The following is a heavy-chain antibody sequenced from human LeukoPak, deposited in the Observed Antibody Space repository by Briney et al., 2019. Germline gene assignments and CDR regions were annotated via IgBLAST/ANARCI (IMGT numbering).Heavy chain of an antibody. D-gene: IGHD6-13*01. V-gene: IGHV1-69*04. CDR2: IIPILGIA. CDR3: ARDPVQYSSSWLYYYYYYMDV. J-gene: IGHJ6*03. Sequence: SVKVSCKASGGTFSSYAISWVRQAPGQGLEWMGRIIPILGIANYAQKFQGRVTMTRDTSISTAYMELSRLRSDDTAVYYCARDPVQYSSSWLYYYYYYMDVWGKGTTVTVSS. CDR1: GGTFSSYA.